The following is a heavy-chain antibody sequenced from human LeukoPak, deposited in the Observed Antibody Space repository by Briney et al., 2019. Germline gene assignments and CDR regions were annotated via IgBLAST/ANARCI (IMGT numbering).Heavy chain of an antibody. Sequence: GGSLRLSCAASGFTFSSYAMSWVRQAPGKGLEWVSAISGSGGNTYYADSVKGRFTISRDNSKNTLYLQMNSLRAEDTAVYYCALSSAVTYYFDYWGQGTLVTVSS. J-gene: IGHJ4*02. CDR2: ISGSGGNT. CDR3: ALSSAVTYYFDY. V-gene: IGHV3-23*01. CDR1: GFTFSSYA. D-gene: IGHD6-19*01.